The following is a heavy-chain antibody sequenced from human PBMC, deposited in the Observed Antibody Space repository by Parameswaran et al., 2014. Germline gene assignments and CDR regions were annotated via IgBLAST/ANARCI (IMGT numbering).Heavy chain of an antibody. D-gene: IGHD1-26*01. Sequence: VRQMPGKGLEWMGIIYPGDSDTRYSPSFQGQVTISADKSISTAYLQWSSLKASDTAMYYCARRNYLVGFDYWGQGTLVTVSS. CDR3: ARRNYLVGFDY. CDR2: IYPGDSDT. V-gene: IGHV5-51*01. J-gene: IGHJ4*02.